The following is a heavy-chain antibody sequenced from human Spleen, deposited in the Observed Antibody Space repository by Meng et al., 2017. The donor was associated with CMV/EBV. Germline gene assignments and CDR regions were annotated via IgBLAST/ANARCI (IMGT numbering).Heavy chain of an antibody. CDR3: VRDGDSSNWPLDY. J-gene: IGHJ4*02. CDR1: GFMFSDYG. V-gene: IGHV3-30*03. CDR2: ILKDGSDK. D-gene: IGHD6-13*01. Sequence: QVHLARSWGGGVQPGRSLGLSCAVSGFMFSDYGMHWVRQAPGKAPEWVAFILKDGSDKFYRDSVKGRFTISRDPGKNTLYLQMDSLRPEDTAIYYCVRDGDSSNWPLDYWGQGTLVTVSS.